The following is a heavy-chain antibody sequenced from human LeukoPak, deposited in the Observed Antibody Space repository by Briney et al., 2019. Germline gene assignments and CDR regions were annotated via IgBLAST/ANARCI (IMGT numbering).Heavy chain of an antibody. J-gene: IGHJ4*02. Sequence: GGSLRLSCAASGFTFSSYSMNWVRQAPGKGLEWVSYISSSSSTIYYADSVKGRFTISRDNAKNSLYLQMNSLRAEDTAVYYCARAPRRCSGGSCYYYDYWGQGTLVTVSS. V-gene: IGHV3-48*01. CDR3: ARAPRRCSGGSCYYYDY. CDR2: ISSSSSTI. CDR1: GFTFSSYS. D-gene: IGHD2-15*01.